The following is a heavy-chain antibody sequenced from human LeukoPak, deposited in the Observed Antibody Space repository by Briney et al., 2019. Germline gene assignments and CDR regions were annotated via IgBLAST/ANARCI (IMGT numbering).Heavy chain of an antibody. CDR2: INPNSGGT. D-gene: IGHD2-8*01. V-gene: IGHV1-2*02. J-gene: IGHJ6*02. CDR1: GYTFTGYC. Sequence: ASVKVSCKASGYTFTGYCMHWVRQAPGQGLEWMGWINPNSGGTNYAQKFQGRVTMTRDTSISTAYMELSRLRSDDTAVYYCAREGRYCTNGVCQYYYYYGMDVWGQGTTVTVSS. CDR3: AREGRYCTNGVCQYYYYYGMDV.